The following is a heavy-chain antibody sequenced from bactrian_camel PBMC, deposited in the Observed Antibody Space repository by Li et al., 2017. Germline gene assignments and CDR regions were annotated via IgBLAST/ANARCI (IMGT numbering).Heavy chain of an antibody. J-gene: IGHJ6*01. CDR3: AADRTYQCRSWSTSGFGY. V-gene: IGHV3S31*01. D-gene: IGHD6*01. CDR1: GFTFSSSA. CDR2: IYTDRGTT. Sequence: VQLVESGGGLVQPGGSLRLSCAASGFTFSSSAMSWVRQAPGKEREGVAVIYTDRGTTYYADSVKGRFTISREHANNMLYLQMTGLKPEDTAIYTCAADRTYQCRSWSTSGFGYWGQGTQVTVS.